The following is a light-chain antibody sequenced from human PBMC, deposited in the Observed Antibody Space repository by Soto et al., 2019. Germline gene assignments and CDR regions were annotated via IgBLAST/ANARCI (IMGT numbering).Light chain of an antibody. CDR3: QKYNSAPRLT. J-gene: IGKJ3*01. CDR2: AAS. Sequence: DIQMTQSPSSLSASVGDRVTITCRASQGISNYLAWYQQKPGKVPKLLIYAASTLQSGVPSRFSGSGSGTDFTLTISSLQPEDVATYYCQKYNSAPRLTFGPGPKWISN. CDR1: QGISNY. V-gene: IGKV1-27*01.